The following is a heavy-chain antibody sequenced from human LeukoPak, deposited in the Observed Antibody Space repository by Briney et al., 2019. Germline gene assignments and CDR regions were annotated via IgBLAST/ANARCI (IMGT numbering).Heavy chain of an antibody. J-gene: IGHJ4*02. D-gene: IGHD2-15*01. CDR1: GFTFSSYA. V-gene: IGHV3-23*01. CDR3: ASGYCSGGSCYSVWD. CDR2: ISGSGGST. Sequence: GGSLRLSCAASGFTFSSYAMSWVRQAPGKGLEWVSAISGSGGSTYYADSVKGRFTISRDNSKNTLYLQMNSLRAEDTAVYYCASGYCSGGSCYSVWDWGQGTLVTVSS.